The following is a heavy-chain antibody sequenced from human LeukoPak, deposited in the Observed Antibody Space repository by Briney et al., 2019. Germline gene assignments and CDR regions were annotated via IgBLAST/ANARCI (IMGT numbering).Heavy chain of an antibody. Sequence: SETLSLTCTVSGGSISSSSYYWGWIRQPPGKGLEWIGSIYYSGSTYYNPSLKSRVTISVDTSKNQFSLKLSSVTAADPAVYYCARHYGVVKLATNWFDRLVEGTLVTVSS. J-gene: IGHJ5*02. CDR2: IYYSGST. D-gene: IGHD2/OR15-2a*01. CDR3: ARHYGVVKLATNWFDR. CDR1: GGSISSSSYY. V-gene: IGHV4-39*01.